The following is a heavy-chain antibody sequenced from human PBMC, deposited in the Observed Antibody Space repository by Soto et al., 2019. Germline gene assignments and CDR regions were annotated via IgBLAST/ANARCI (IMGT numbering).Heavy chain of an antibody. CDR2: ISTSGGTT. J-gene: IGHJ4*02. Sequence: EVQLFESGGGLTQPGGSLRLSCAASGFAFSTYGMNWVRQAPGKGLEWVSGISTSGGTTYYADSVKGRFTISRDNSKTTLYLQMNSLRAEDTALYYCAKEEYCSGGTCYPHYWGQGTLVTVSS. CDR1: GFAFSTYG. D-gene: IGHD2-15*01. V-gene: IGHV3-23*01. CDR3: AKEEYCSGGTCYPHY.